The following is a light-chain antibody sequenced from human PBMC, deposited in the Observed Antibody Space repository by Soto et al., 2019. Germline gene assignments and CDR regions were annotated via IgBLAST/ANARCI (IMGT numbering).Light chain of an antibody. CDR1: SGHSSNA. J-gene: IGLJ2*01. CDR3: QTWGNGTVV. Sequence: PSASASLGASVRFTCTLSSGHSSNAVAWHQQQPEKGPRFLMKLNSDGSHTKGDGIPDRFSGSSSGAERYLTISNLQSEDEAEYYCQTWGNGTVVFGGGTKLTVL. CDR2: LNSDGSH. V-gene: IGLV4-69*01.